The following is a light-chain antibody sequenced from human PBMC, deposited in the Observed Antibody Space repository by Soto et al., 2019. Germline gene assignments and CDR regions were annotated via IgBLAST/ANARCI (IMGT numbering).Light chain of an antibody. J-gene: IGKJ3*01. CDR1: QSINSW. Sequence: DIQMTQSPSTLSASVGDRVTITCRASQSINSWLAWYQQKPGKAPKLLIYRASSLESGLPSRFSGSGSGTEFTLSISSLQPDDFSIYYCQQYNSYSGTFGLGTKVNIK. V-gene: IGKV1-5*03. CDR3: QQYNSYSGT. CDR2: RAS.